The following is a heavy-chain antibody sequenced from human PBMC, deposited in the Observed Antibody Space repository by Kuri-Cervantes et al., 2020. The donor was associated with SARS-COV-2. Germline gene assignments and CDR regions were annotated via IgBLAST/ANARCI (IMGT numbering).Heavy chain of an antibody. D-gene: IGHD7-27*01. CDR2: ISYDGSNK. J-gene: IGHJ4*02. V-gene: IGHV3-30*18. Sequence: LSLTCAASGFTFSSYGMHWVRQAPGKGLEWVAVISYDGSNKYYADSVKGRFTISRDNSKNTLYLQMNSLRAEDTAVYYCAKDHWDDYRGQGTLVTVSS. CDR3: AKDHWDDY. CDR1: GFTFSSYG.